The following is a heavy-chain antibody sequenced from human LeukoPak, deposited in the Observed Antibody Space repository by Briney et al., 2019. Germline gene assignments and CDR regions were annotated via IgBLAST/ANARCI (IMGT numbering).Heavy chain of an antibody. CDR1: GGSMSSYY. Sequence: PSETLSLTCTVSGGSMSSYYWSWIRQPAGKGLEWIGRIYSTGSTNYNPSLKSRVTMSVDASKNQFSLRLSSVTGADTAVYYCARDHQLYGSPWDWFDPWGQGMLVTVSS. CDR3: ARDHQLYGSPWDWFDP. CDR2: IYSTGST. J-gene: IGHJ5*02. V-gene: IGHV4-4*07. D-gene: IGHD3-10*01.